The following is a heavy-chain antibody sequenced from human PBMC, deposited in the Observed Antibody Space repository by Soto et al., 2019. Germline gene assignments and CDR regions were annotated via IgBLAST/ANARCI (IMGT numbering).Heavy chain of an antibody. J-gene: IGHJ4*02. Sequence: QVQLVQSGAEVKKPGASVKVSCKASGYTFTSYGISWVRQAPGQGLEWMGWISAYNGNTNYAQKLQGRVTMTTDTSRSTAYMELRSLRSDDTAVDYWARGGGGPYDYIWGSYDYWGQGTLVTVSS. CDR2: ISAYNGNT. V-gene: IGHV1-18*01. CDR3: ARGGGGPYDYIWGSYDY. D-gene: IGHD3-16*01. CDR1: GYTFTSYG.